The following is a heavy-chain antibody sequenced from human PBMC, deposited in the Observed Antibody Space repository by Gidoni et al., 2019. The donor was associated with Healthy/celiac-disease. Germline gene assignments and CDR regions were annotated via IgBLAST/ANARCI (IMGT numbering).Heavy chain of an antibody. Sequence: QVQLQESGPGLVKPSQTLSLPCPVSGGSINTGGYYWSWIRQHPGKGLEWIGCIYYSGSTYYNPSLKSRLTISVDTSKKQFSLKLSSVTAADTAVYYCARGFHYYDSSEPAFDIWGQGTMVSVSS. V-gene: IGHV4-31*03. CDR1: GGSINTGGYY. J-gene: IGHJ3*02. D-gene: IGHD3-22*01. CDR3: ARGFHYYDSSEPAFDI. CDR2: IYYSGST.